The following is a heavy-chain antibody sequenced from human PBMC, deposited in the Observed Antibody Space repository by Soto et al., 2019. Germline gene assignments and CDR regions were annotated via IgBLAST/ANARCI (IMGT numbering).Heavy chain of an antibody. D-gene: IGHD2-2*01. CDR3: ARVPDLDECSRTSCLYYFDY. V-gene: IGHV3-23*01. J-gene: IGHJ4*02. Sequence: EVQLLESGGGLVQPGGSLRLSCVASGFTFSRYVMSWVRQAPGKGLEWVSTINSNGDSTYYADSVKGRFTISRDNSKTSLYLQMSSLRAEDTAVYYCARVPDLDECSRTSCLYYFDYWGQGALVTVSS. CDR1: GFTFSRYV. CDR2: INSNGDST.